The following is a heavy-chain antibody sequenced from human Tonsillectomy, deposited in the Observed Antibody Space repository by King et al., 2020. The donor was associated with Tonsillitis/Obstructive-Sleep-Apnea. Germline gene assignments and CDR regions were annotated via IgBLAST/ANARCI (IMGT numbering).Heavy chain of an antibody. Sequence: VQLVESGGGLIQPGGSVRLSCAASGFTVSSNYMSWVRQAPGKGLEWVSIIYSGGGTYCADSVKGRFTISRDNSKNTLYLQMNSLRAEDTAGYYCARDRVVVVPAAIPVYYYYGMDVWGQGTTVTVSS. CDR1: GFTVSSNY. CDR2: IYSGGGT. V-gene: IGHV3-53*01. D-gene: IGHD2-2*01. CDR3: ARDRVVVVPAAIPVYYYYGMDV. J-gene: IGHJ6*02.